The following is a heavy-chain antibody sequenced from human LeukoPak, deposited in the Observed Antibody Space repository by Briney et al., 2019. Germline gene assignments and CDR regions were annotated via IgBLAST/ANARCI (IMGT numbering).Heavy chain of an antibody. Sequence: GESLKISCKGSGYSFNRYSISWVRQMPGKGLEWMGRIDPSDSYTNYSPSFQGHVTISADKSISNVYLQWSSLKASDTAMYYCSRHIGQWLYFDSWGQGTLVTVSS. V-gene: IGHV5-10-1*01. CDR3: SRHIGQWLYFDS. CDR1: GYSFNRYS. D-gene: IGHD6-19*01. CDR2: IDPSDSYT. J-gene: IGHJ4*02.